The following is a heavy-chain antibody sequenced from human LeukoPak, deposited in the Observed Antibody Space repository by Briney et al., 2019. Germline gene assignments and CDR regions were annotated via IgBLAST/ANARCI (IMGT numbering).Heavy chain of an antibody. CDR2: ISYDGSNK. CDR3: TRAAAAGTYLDY. CDR1: GFTFSSYA. J-gene: IGHJ4*02. Sequence: GRSLRLSCAASGFTFSSYAMHWVRQAPGKGLEWVAVISYDGSNKYYADSVKGRFTISRDNAKNSLYLQMNSLRAEDTAVYYCTRAAAAGTYLDYWGQGTLVTVSS. D-gene: IGHD6-13*01. V-gene: IGHV3-30-3*01.